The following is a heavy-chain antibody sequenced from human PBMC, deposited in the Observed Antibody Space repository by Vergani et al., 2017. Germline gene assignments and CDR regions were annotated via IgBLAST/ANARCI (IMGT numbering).Heavy chain of an antibody. CDR2: ISGSGGST. V-gene: IGHV3-23*01. J-gene: IGHJ6*03. CDR3: AKAYSSPLNYYYYYMDV. Sequence: EVQLLESGGGLVQPGGSLRLSCAASGFTFSSYAMSWVRQAPGKGLEWVSAISGSGGSTYYADSVKGRFTISRDNSKNTMYLQMNSLRAEETAVYYCAKAYSSPLNYYYYYMDVWGKGTTVTVSS. CDR1: GFTFSSYA. D-gene: IGHD4-11*01.